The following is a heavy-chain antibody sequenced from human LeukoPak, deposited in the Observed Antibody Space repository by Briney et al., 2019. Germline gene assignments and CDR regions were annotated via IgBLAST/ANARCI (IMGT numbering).Heavy chain of an antibody. J-gene: IGHJ4*02. D-gene: IGHD3-10*01. CDR3: ARSPGGDRYFDY. Sequence: GGSLRLSCAASGLTFSSYAMSWVRQAPGKGLEWVSAISGSGGSTYYADSEKGRFTISRDNSKNTLYLQMNSLRAEDTAVYYCARSPGGDRYFDYWGQGTLVTVSS. CDR2: ISGSGGST. CDR1: GLTFSSYA. V-gene: IGHV3-23*01.